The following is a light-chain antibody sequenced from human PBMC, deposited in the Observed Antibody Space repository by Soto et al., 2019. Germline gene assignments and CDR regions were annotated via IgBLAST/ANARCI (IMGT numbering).Light chain of an antibody. CDR1: QSISTY. Sequence: DIQMTQSPSSLSASVGDRVTMTCRASQSISTYLNWYQQKPGKAPNLLIYAASSLQSGAPSRFSGSGSGTDLTLTISSRQPGDVATYYCQQTYSIPLTFGPGTIVDI. CDR2: AAS. CDR3: QQTYSIPLT. V-gene: IGKV1-39*01. J-gene: IGKJ3*01.